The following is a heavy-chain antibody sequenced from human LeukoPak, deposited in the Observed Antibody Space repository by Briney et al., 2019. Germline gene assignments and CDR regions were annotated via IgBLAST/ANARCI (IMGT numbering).Heavy chain of an antibody. CDR3: ARDGGYGGNPLGY. CDR2: INPNSGGT. D-gene: IGHD4-23*01. J-gene: IGHJ4*02. Sequence: ASVKVSCKTSGYTFTGYYIHWVRQAPGQGLEWMGWINPNSGGTNYAQKFQGRVTMTRDTSISTAYMELSRLRSDDTAVYYCARDGGYGGNPLGYWGQGTLVTVSS. V-gene: IGHV1-2*02. CDR1: GYTFTGYY.